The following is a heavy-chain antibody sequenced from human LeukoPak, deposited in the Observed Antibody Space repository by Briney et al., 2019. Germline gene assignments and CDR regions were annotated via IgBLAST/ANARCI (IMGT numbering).Heavy chain of an antibody. D-gene: IGHD1-26*01. CDR1: GYTFTSHD. CDR2: MNSNTGYT. CDR3: ARAIVGATSQYAFDI. Sequence: ASVKVSCKASGYTFTSHDINWVRQATGQGLEWMGWMNSNTGYTGYAQKFQGRVTMTRSTSISTAYMELSSLGSEDTAVYYCARAIVGATSQYAFDIWGQGTMVTVSS. J-gene: IGHJ3*02. V-gene: IGHV1-8*01.